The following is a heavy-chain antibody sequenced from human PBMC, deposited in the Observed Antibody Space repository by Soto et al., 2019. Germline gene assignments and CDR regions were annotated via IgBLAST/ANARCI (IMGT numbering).Heavy chain of an antibody. V-gene: IGHV1-18*01. D-gene: IGHD1-1*01. CDR1: GYTFTSYA. Sequence: QVQLVQSGAEVKKPGASVKVSCKASGYTFTSYAISWVRQAPGQGLEWMGWISAYNGNTNYAQKLQGRVTMTTDTCASTGYMGVRSLRSDDTAVYYCAGEFGLEHLGDYYYGMDVWGQGTTVTVSS. CDR3: AGEFGLEHLGDYYYGMDV. J-gene: IGHJ6*02. CDR2: ISAYNGNT.